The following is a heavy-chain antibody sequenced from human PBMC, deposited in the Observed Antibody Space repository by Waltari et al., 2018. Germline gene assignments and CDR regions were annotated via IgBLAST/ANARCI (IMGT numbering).Heavy chain of an antibody. CDR2: TYYRSKWFY. CDR1: GDSVPSNVAT. Sequence: VQLQQSGPGLVKPSQPLSLTCAISGDSVPSNVATWDWVRQSPSRGLEWLGRTYYRSKWFYDYALSVRSRISINPDTTKNQVSLQLKSVTPEDTAVYYCARDLTEGKGNWFDPWGQGTQVTVSS. D-gene: IGHD3-10*01. J-gene: IGHJ5*02. V-gene: IGHV6-1*01. CDR3: ARDLTEGKGNWFDP.